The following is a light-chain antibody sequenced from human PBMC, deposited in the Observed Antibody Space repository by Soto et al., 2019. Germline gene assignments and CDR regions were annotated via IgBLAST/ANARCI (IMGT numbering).Light chain of an antibody. J-gene: IGKJ1*01. CDR3: QQYGSARLA. CDR1: QSVSSSY. Sequence: EIVLTQSPGTLSLSPGERATLSCRASQSVSSSYVAWYQQKPAQTPRRLLYCASSRATGSLARCSGSGSGADVILTISSREPEDFAVYYCQQYGSARLAFGEGTKVEIK. V-gene: IGKV3-20*01. CDR2: CAS.